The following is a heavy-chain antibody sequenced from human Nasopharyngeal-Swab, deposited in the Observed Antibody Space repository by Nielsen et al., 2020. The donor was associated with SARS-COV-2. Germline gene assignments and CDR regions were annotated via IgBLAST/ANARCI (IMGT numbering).Heavy chain of an antibody. J-gene: IGHJ4*02. CDR2: TSYSGST. CDR1: GDSITSSNYY. Sequence: SETLSLTCTVSGDSITSSNYYWTWLRQPPGKGLEWIGCTSYSGSTFYNPSLKSRLNISIDTSKSQLSLNLTSVTAADMAVYYCAGEATHHYGSGSYSRFDRWGQGSLVTVSS. CDR3: AGEATHHYGSGSYSRFDR. V-gene: IGHV4-30-4*01. D-gene: IGHD3-10*01.